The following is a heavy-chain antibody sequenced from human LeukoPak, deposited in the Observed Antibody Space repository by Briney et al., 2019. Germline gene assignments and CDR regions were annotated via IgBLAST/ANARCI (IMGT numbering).Heavy chain of an antibody. Sequence: SVKVSCKASGGTFSSYAISWVRQAPGQGLEWMGGIIPIFGTANYTQKFQGRVTITADESPSTAYMELSSLRSQDTPVYYCVRDQGYCSGGSCHLCDYWGQGTLVTVSS. V-gene: IGHV1-69*01. CDR2: IIPIFGTA. J-gene: IGHJ4*02. CDR1: GGTFSSYA. D-gene: IGHD2-15*01. CDR3: VRDQGYCSGGSCHLCDY.